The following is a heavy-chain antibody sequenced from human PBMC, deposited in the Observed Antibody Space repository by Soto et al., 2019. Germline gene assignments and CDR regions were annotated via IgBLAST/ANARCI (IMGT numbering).Heavy chain of an antibody. V-gene: IGHV1-18*01. Sequence: QVQLVQSGVEVKEPGASVKVSCKASGYTFTGYGISWVRQAPGQGLEWMGRISTYNGDTNYAQKFQGRVTMTTDTSTSTAYMELRSLRSDDTAVYYCARAMVRGVVDYWGQGSLVTVSS. J-gene: IGHJ4*02. CDR2: ISTYNGDT. CDR1: GYTFTGYG. D-gene: IGHD3-10*01. CDR3: ARAMVRGVVDY.